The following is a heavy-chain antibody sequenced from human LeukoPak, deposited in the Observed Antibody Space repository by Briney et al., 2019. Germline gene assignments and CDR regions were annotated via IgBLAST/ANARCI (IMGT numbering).Heavy chain of an antibody. D-gene: IGHD6-19*01. CDR3: AKGYDSGLIPFDY. V-gene: IGHV3-23*01. CDR1: GFTFSRYA. J-gene: IGHJ4*02. CDR2: ISDNGGIT. Sequence: GGSLRLSCAVSGFTFSRYAMSWVRQAPGKGLDWVSTISDNGGITYYADSVKGRFTISRDNSKNTLYLRMNSVRAEDTAIFYCAKGYDSGLIPFDYWGQGTLVTVSS.